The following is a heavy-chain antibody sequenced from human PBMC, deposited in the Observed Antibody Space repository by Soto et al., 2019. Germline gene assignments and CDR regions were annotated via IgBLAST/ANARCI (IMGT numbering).Heavy chain of an antibody. J-gene: IGHJ4*02. V-gene: IGHV3-23*01. CDR3: AKDWFRSSWSPFDY. D-gene: IGHD6-13*01. CDR2: ISGSGGST. CDR1: GFTFSSCA. Sequence: GGSLRLSCAASGFTFSSCAMSWVLQAPGKGLEWVSAISGSGGSTYYADSVKGRFTISRDNSKNTLYLQMNSLRAEDTAVYYWAKDWFRSSWSPFDYWGQGTLVTVSS.